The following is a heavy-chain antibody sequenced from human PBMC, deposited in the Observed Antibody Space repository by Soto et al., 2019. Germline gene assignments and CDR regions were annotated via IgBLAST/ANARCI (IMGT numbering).Heavy chain of an antibody. D-gene: IGHD5-12*01. Sequence: TGGSLRLSCSASGFTFNTYAMSWVRPAPGKGLAWVSRIDTYGSATKYADSVEGRFTISRDNAKNSLYLQMNSLRAEDTALYYCARVPPGGYSGYDSAFDIWGQGTMVTVSS. CDR1: GFTFNTYA. CDR2: IDTYGSAT. V-gene: IGHV3-20*04. J-gene: IGHJ3*02. CDR3: ARVPPGGYSGYDSAFDI.